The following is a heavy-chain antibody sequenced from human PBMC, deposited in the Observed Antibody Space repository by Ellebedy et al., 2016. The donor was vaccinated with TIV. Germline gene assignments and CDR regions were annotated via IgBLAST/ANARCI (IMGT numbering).Heavy chain of an antibody. J-gene: IGHJ4*02. Sequence: GESLKISCAASGFTFNNFDMTWVRQAPGKGLEWVATVNRAGSATFYADSVKGRFTISRDNSKNTLYLLLNSLRAEDTAVYYCAKLAGISSWYAEYWGQGTLVTVSS. CDR2: VNRAGSAT. CDR3: AKLAGISSWYAEY. V-gene: IGHV3-23*01. CDR1: GFTFNNFD. D-gene: IGHD6-13*01.